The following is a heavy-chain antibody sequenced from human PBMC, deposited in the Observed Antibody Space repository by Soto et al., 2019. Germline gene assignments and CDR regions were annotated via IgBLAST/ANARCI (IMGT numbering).Heavy chain of an antibody. CDR1: GYSVTSSDYY. J-gene: IGHJ6*02. Sequence: SETLSLTCIVSGYSVTSSDYYWAWIRQPPGKGLEWIGSMFYSGLTYYNPSLKSRVTLSVDTSKNQFSVRLNSVTAADTAVYYCAPLSVSLSGPYGIHVWGQGTTVTVSS. V-gene: IGHV4-39*01. D-gene: IGHD2-15*01. CDR3: APLSVSLSGPYGIHV. CDR2: MFYSGLT.